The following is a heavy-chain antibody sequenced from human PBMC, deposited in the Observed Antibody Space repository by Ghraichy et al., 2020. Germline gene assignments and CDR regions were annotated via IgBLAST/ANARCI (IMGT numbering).Heavy chain of an antibody. D-gene: IGHD2-15*01. CDR1: GFTFSSYG. CDR3: AKIYCSGGSCYDAFDI. J-gene: IGHJ3*02. Sequence: GESLNISCAASGFTFSSYGMHWVRQAPGKGLEWVAVISYDGSIKYYADSVKGRFTISRDNSKNTLYLQMNTLRAEDTAVYYCAKIYCSGGSCYDAFDIWGQGTMVTVSS. CDR2: ISYDGSIK. V-gene: IGHV3-30*18.